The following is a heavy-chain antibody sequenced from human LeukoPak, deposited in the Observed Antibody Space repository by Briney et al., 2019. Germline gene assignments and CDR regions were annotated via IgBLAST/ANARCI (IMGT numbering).Heavy chain of an antibody. CDR2: IWFDASNK. V-gene: IGHV3-33*01. CDR1: GFTFSSHG. J-gene: IGHJ3*02. D-gene: IGHD6-13*01. CDR3: ASYSSSWSFWGHGYDAFDI. Sequence: GRSLRLSCAASGFTFSSHGMHWVRQVPGKGLEWVATIWFDASNKYYADSIKGRFTISRDNSENTLYLQMNSLRAEDTAVYYCASYSSSWSFWGHGYDAFDIWGQGTMVTVSS.